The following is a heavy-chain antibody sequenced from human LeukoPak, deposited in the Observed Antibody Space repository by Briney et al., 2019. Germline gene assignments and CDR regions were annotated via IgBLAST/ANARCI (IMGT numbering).Heavy chain of an antibody. J-gene: IGHJ1*01. V-gene: IGHV1-2*02. D-gene: IGHD6-13*01. CDR3: ARAHVLRSSSRSFQH. Sequence: ASVKVSCRASGYTFTAYFIYWVRQAPGQGLEWVGWINPSSGRTNSAQKFQGRATMTRDTSISTAYMELSSLRSDDTAVYYCARAHVLRSSSRSFQHWGQGTLVSVTS. CDR1: GYTFTAYF. CDR2: INPSSGRT.